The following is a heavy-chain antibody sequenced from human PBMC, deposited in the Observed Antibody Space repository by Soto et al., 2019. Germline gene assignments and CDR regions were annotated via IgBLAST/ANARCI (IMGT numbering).Heavy chain of an antibody. CDR1: GFTVSSNY. V-gene: IGHV3-66*01. J-gene: IGHJ3*02. Sequence: GGSLRLSCAASGFTVSSNYINWVRQATGKGLEWVSVIYSGGSTYYADSVKGRFTISRDNSKNTLYLQMNSLRTEDTAVYYCARVLVGSTADGFDIWGQGTMVTVSS. CDR3: ARVLVGSTADGFDI. D-gene: IGHD1-26*01. CDR2: IYSGGST.